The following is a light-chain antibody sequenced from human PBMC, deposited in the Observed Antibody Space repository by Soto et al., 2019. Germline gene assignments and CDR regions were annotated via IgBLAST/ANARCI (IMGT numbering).Light chain of an antibody. Sequence: EIVLTQSPATLSLSPGERAILSCRASQSVSSYLAWYQQKPGQAPRLLIYGASNRATGIPARFSGSGSRTDFTLTITSLEPEDFAVYYCQQRSNWPFTLGPGTKVDIK. CDR3: QQRSNWPFT. CDR1: QSVSSY. V-gene: IGKV3-11*01. J-gene: IGKJ3*01. CDR2: GAS.